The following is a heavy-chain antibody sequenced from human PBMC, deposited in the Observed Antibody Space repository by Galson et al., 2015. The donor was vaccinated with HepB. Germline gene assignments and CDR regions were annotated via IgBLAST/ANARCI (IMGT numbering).Heavy chain of an antibody. D-gene: IGHD3-16*01. V-gene: IGHV1-2*02. CDR3: AREGDSWFDP. CDR2: INPNSGGT. CDR1: GFSFTDYY. Sequence: SVKVSCKASGFSFTDYYMHWVRQAPGQGLEWMGWINPNSGGTNYAQKFQGRVTMTRDTSISTAYMELSRLRSDDTAMYYCAREGDSWFDPWGQGTLVTVSS. J-gene: IGHJ5*02.